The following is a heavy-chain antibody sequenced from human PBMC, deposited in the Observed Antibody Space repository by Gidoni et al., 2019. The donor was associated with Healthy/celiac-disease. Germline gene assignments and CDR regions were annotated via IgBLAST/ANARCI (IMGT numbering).Heavy chain of an antibody. CDR1: GFTFSSYS. J-gene: IGHJ4*02. Sequence: EVPLVESGGGLVTPGGSLRLSCPASGFTFSSYSMHWVSQAPGKGLEWVSSMSRSSSYIYDADSGKGRFTIARDNAKNSLYLQMNSLRAEDTAVYYCAVSGPDSGYAYWGQGTLVTVSS. D-gene: IGHD5-12*01. CDR2: MSRSSSYI. CDR3: AVSGPDSGYAY. V-gene: IGHV3-21*01.